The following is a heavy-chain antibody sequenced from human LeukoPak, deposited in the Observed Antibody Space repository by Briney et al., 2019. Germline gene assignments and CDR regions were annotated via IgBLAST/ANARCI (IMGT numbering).Heavy chain of an antibody. CDR1: GGSVSSNNFY. Sequence: PSETLSLTCTVSGGSVSSNNFYWSWIRQPPGKGLEWIGWVHYSGRTNFNPSLKSRVTISLDTSKNQFSLKLNSVTAADTAIYYCARQQIRGGIFGGFDYWGPGSLVTVSS. CDR2: VHYSGRT. CDR3: ARQQIRGGIFGGFDY. V-gene: IGHV4-61*01. D-gene: IGHD3-10*01. J-gene: IGHJ4*02.